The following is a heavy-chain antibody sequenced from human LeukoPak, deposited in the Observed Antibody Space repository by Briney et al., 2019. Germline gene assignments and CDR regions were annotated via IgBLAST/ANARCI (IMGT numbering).Heavy chain of an antibody. J-gene: IGHJ3*02. CDR2: IHRSGST. D-gene: IGHD2-2*01. V-gene: IGHV4-4*02. CDR3: AREFTSDGLDI. CDR1: GGSISSDNW. Sequence: SETLSLTCAVSGGSISSDNWWSWVRQPPGKGLEWIGEIHRSGSTTYNPSLKSRVTISVDKSNNHLSLQLSSVTAADTAVYYCAREFTSDGLDIWGQGTMVTASS.